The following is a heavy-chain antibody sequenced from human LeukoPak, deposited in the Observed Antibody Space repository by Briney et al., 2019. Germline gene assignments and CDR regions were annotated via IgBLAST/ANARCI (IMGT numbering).Heavy chain of an antibody. D-gene: IGHD3-22*01. V-gene: IGHV1-18*01. CDR2: ISAYNGNT. CDR3: ARDRGSYDSSGYPGRY. Sequence: ASVKVSCKASGYTFTSYGISWVRQAPGQGLEWMGWISAYNGNTNYAQKLQGRVTMTTDTSTSTAYMELRSLRSDDTAVYYCARDRGSYDSSGYPGRYWGQGTLVTVSS. J-gene: IGHJ4*02. CDR1: GYTFTSYG.